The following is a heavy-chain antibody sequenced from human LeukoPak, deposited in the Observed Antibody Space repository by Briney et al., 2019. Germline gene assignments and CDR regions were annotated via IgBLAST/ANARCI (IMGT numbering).Heavy chain of an antibody. CDR2: FDPEDGET. D-gene: IGHD3-22*01. CDR3: ATVSPGFYYDSSGYSD. V-gene: IGHV1-24*01. Sequence: GASVKVSCKVSGYTLTELSMHWVRQAPGKGLEWMGGFDPEDGETIYAQKFQGRVTMTEDTSTDTAYMELSRLRSEDTAVYYCATVSPGFYYDSSGYSDWGQGTLVTVSS. J-gene: IGHJ4*02. CDR1: GYTLTELS.